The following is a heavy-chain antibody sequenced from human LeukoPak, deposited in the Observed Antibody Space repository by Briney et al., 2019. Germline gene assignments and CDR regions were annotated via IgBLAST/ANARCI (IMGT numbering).Heavy chain of an antibody. V-gene: IGHV3-7*04. CDR1: GFTFSDYW. Sequence: GGSLRLSCAASGFTFSDYWMSWVRQAPGKGLEWVANIQQDGSEKYYVDSVKGRFTISRDNAKKSLFLQVSSLRGEDTAVYYCARDRGFSYGIDFWGQGTLVTVSS. CDR2: IQQDGSEK. J-gene: IGHJ4*02. CDR3: ARDRGFSYGIDF. D-gene: IGHD5-18*01.